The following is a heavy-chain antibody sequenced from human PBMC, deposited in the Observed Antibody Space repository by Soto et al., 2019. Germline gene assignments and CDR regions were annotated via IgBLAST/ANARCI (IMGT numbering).Heavy chain of an antibody. D-gene: IGHD6-13*01. CDR3: ARHAYSSTLFDP. Sequence: KPSETLSLTCTVSGGSISSSSYYWGWIRQPPGKGLEWIGSIYYSGSTYYNPSLKSRVTISVDTSKNQFSLKLSSVTAADTAVYYCARHAYSSTLFDPWGQGTLVTVSS. J-gene: IGHJ5*02. CDR1: GGSISSSSYY. CDR2: IYYSGST. V-gene: IGHV4-39*01.